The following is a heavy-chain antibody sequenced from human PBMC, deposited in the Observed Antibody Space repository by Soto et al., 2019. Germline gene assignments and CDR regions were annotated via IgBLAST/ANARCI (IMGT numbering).Heavy chain of an antibody. CDR1: GFTVGDYA. CDR3: TRGAPIFGVVIDGMDV. J-gene: IGHJ6*02. D-gene: IGHD3-3*01. V-gene: IGHV3-49*03. Sequence: GGSLRLSCTASGFTVGDYAMSWFRQAPGKGLEWVGFIRSKAYGGTTEYAASVKGRFTISRDDSKSIAYLQMNSLKTEDTAAYYCTRGAPIFGVVIDGMDVWGQGTTVTVSS. CDR2: IRSKAYGGTT.